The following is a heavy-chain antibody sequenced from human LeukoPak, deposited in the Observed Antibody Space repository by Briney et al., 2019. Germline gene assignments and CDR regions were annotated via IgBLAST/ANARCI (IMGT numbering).Heavy chain of an antibody. J-gene: IGHJ4*02. D-gene: IGHD2-15*01. V-gene: IGHV3-21*01. CDR1: GFTFSSYA. Sequence: GGSLRLSCAASGFTFSSYAMSWVRQAPGKGLEWVSSISSSSSYIYYADSVKGRFTISRDNAKNSLYLQMNSLRAEDTAVYYCAREYRDGYCSGGSCYTLFDYWGQGTLVTVSS. CDR3: AREYRDGYCSGGSCYTLFDY. CDR2: ISSSSSYI.